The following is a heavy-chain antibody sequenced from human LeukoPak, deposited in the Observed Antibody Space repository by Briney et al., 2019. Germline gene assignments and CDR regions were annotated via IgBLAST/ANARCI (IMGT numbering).Heavy chain of an antibody. CDR3: AREDGSTMVYYFDY. CDR2: IWYDGSNK. CDR1: GFTFSAYG. D-gene: IGHD3-10*01. Sequence: GGSLRLSCAASGFTFSAYGMHWVRQAPGKGLEWVAVIWYDGSNKYYADSVKGRFTISRDNSRTTLYLQMDSLRAEDTAIYYCAREDGSTMVYYFDYWGQGTLVTVSS. J-gene: IGHJ4*02. V-gene: IGHV3-33*01.